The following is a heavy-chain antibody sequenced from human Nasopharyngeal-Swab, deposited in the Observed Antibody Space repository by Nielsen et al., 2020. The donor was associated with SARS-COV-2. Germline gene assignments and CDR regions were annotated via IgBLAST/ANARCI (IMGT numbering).Heavy chain of an antibody. V-gene: IGHV4-34*01. D-gene: IGHD6-19*01. Sequence: WIRQPPGKGLEWIGEINHSGSTNYNPSLKSRVTISVDTSKNQFSLKLSSVTAADTAVYYCARVRSGWQTCYYYGMDVWGQGTTVTVSS. J-gene: IGHJ6*02. CDR3: ARVRSGWQTCYYYGMDV. CDR2: INHSGST.